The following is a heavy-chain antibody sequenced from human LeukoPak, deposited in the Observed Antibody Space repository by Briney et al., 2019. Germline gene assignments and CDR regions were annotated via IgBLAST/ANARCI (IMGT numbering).Heavy chain of an antibody. J-gene: IGHJ4*02. CDR2: IFCSGST. V-gene: IGHV4-59*08. CDR3: ARQRFLEWYFDY. Sequence: PSETLSLTCTVSGGSISGFYWSWIRQPPGKELQWIGSIFCSGSTNYNPSLKSRVTISVDTSKNQFSLKLSSVTAADTAVYYCARQRFLEWYFDYWGQGTLVTVSS. CDR1: GGSISGFY. D-gene: IGHD3-3*01.